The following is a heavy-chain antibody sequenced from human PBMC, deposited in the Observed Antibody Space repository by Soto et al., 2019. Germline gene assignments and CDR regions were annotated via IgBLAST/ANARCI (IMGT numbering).Heavy chain of an antibody. CDR2: ISYDGSNK. CDR3: AKGQHCSSTSCYFYYYGMDV. CDR1: GFIFNTYD. J-gene: IGHJ6*02. V-gene: IGHV3-30*18. D-gene: IGHD2-2*01. Sequence: QVQLVESGGGVVQPGRSLRLSCAASGFIFNTYDMHWVRQAPGKGLEWVAVISYDGSNKYYADSVKGRLTISRDNSKKMLYLQMNSRRPEDTAVYYCAKGQHCSSTSCYFYYYGMDVWGQGTKVAVSS.